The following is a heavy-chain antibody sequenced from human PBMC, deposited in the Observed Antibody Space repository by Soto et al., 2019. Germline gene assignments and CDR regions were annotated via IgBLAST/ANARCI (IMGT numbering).Heavy chain of an antibody. V-gene: IGHV3-21*01. D-gene: IGHD1-26*01. J-gene: IGHJ5*02. CDR1: TFSMYS. CDR3: TRDQGGSYDSWFDP. Sequence: GGSLRLSCNFTFSMYSMNWVRQAPGKGLEWVASISSGSAFIKYADSVKGRFSISRDNAKNSVSLQMNSLRAEDTAMYYCTRDQGGSYDSWFDPWGRGTLVTVSS. CDR2: ISSGSAFI.